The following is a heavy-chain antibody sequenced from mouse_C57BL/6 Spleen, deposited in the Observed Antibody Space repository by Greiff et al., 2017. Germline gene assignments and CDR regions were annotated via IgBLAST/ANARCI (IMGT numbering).Heavy chain of an antibody. CDR3: AKPFYYYGSSYVEGAMDY. D-gene: IGHD1-1*01. J-gene: IGHJ4*01. CDR2: IWRGGST. V-gene: IGHV2-5*01. Sequence: VQGVESGPGLVQPSQSLSITCTVSGFSLTSYGVHWVRQSPGKGLAWLGVIWRGGSTDYNAAFMSRLSITKDNSKSQVFFKMNSLQADDTAIYYCAKPFYYYGSSYVEGAMDYWGQGTSVTVSS. CDR1: GFSLTSYG.